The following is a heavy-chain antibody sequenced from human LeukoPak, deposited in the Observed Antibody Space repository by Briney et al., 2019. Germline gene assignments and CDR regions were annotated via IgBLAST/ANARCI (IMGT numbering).Heavy chain of an antibody. CDR1: GGSFSGYY. J-gene: IGHJ1*01. Sequence: SETLSLTCAVYGGSFSGYYWSWIRQPPGKGLEWIGEINHSGSTNYNPSLKSRVTISVDTSKNQFSLKLSSVTAADTGVYYCARAPSEIGGYYPEYFRHWGQGTLVTVSS. CDR2: INHSGST. V-gene: IGHV4-34*01. D-gene: IGHD3-22*01. CDR3: ARAPSEIGGYYPEYFRH.